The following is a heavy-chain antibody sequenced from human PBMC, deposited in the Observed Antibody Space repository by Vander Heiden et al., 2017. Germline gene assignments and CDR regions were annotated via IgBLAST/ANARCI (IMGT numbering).Heavy chain of an antibody. D-gene: IGHD3-10*01. V-gene: IGHV3-73*02. J-gene: IGHJ4*02. CDR3: TGEGLWFGG. CDR1: GSTFSGSA. Sequence: EVQLVESGGGLVQPGGSLKLSCAASGSTFSGSAMHWVRQASGKGLEWVGRIRSKANSYATAYAASVKGRFTISRDDSKNTAYLQMNSLKTEDTAVYYCTGEGLWFGGWGQGTLVTVSS. CDR2: IRSKANSYAT.